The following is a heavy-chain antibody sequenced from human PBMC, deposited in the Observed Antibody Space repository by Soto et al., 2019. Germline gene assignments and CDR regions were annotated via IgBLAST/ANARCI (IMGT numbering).Heavy chain of an antibody. CDR2: IIPIFGTA. V-gene: IGHV1-69*01. D-gene: IGHD5-12*01. J-gene: IGHJ6*02. CDR1: GDTFSSYA. CDR3: ARMGDIVATIFYYYYGMDV. Sequence: QVQLVQSGAEVKKPGSSVKVSCKASGDTFSSYAISWVRQAPGQGLEWMGGIIPIFGTANYAQKFQGRVTITADESTSTAYMELSSLRSEDTAVYYCARMGDIVATIFYYYYGMDVWGQGTTVTVSS.